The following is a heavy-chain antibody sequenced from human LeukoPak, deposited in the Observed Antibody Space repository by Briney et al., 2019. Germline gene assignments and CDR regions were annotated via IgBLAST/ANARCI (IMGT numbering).Heavy chain of an antibody. CDR2: IYYSGST. J-gene: IGHJ4*02. CDR1: GGSISSSSYY. Sequence: PSETLSLTCTVSGGSISSSSYYWGWIRQPPGKGLEWIGSIYYSGSTYYNPSLKSRVTISGDTSKNQFSLKLSAVTAADTAVYYCARGLTYYYDSSGYRGNYYFDYWGQGTLVTVSS. V-gene: IGHV4-39*01. D-gene: IGHD3-22*01. CDR3: ARGLTYYYDSSGYRGNYYFDY.